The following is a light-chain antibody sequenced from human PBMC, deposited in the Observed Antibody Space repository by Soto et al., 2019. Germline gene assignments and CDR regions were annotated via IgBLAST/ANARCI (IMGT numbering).Light chain of an antibody. Sequence: DIQLTQYPSSLSASVGDTFTITCRASQTISTYLLWYHQKPGRAPNLLIYNASTLHSGVPSKFSGSGSGTDFTLTISGLQPEDFATYHCQQTYSDISFGGGTKVDIK. J-gene: IGKJ4*01. CDR3: QQTYSDIS. CDR2: NAS. CDR1: QTISTY. V-gene: IGKV1-39*01.